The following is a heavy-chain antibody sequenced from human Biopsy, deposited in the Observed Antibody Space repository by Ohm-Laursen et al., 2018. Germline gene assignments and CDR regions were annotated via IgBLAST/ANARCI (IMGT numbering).Heavy chain of an antibody. D-gene: IGHD4-23*01. Sequence: SDTLSLTCSVSGGSFTGHYWSWIRQPPGKGLEWIGHISYTGYTSYKSSLKSRVTISLDTSRKHFSLRLTSLAAADTAVYYCARGLNEYGGLYFPHWGQGTLVTVSS. CDR1: GGSFTGHY. CDR3: ARGLNEYGGLYFPH. V-gene: IGHV4-59*11. CDR2: ISYTGYT. J-gene: IGHJ1*01.